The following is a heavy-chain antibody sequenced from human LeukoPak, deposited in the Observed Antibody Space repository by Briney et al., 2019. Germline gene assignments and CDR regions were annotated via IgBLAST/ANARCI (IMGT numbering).Heavy chain of an antibody. CDR1: GGSISSGSYY. V-gene: IGHV4-61*02. J-gene: IGHJ6*03. CDR2: IYTSGST. Sequence: PSQTLSLTCTVSGGSISSGSYYWSWIRQPAGKGLEGIGRIYTSGSTNYNPSLKSRVTISVDTSKNQFSLKLSSVTAADTAVYYCARDRRGYDRHSYYYYYYMDVWGKWTTVTVSS. CDR3: ARDRRGYDRHSYYYYYYMDV. D-gene: IGHD5-12*01.